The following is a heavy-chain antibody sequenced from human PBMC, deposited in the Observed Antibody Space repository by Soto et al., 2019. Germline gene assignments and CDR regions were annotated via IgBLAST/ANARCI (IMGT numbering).Heavy chain of an antibody. J-gene: IGHJ4*02. V-gene: IGHV3-30*18. CDR1: RFTFSNYG. CDR3: VKGGYHYFDY. Sequence: GGSLRLSCAASRFTFSNYGMHWVRQTPGKGLERVAVISYDGSNKDYADYVKGRFTISRDNSKNTLFLQMNSLRAEDTAVYYCVKGGYHYFDYWGQGT. CDR2: ISYDGSNK. D-gene: IGHD5-12*01.